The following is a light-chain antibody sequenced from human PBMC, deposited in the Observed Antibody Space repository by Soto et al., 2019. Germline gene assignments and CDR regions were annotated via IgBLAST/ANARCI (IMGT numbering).Light chain of an antibody. J-gene: IGKJ4*01. CDR2: GAS. CDR3: QQYDSSPLT. V-gene: IGKV3-20*01. CDR1: QRISNYY. Sequence: EIVLTQSPDTLSLSSGERATLSCRASQRISNYYLAWYHQKPGQAPRLLIYGASSRATGVPDRFSGSGSGTDFTLTISRLEPEDFAVYYCQQYDSSPLTFGGGTKVEIK.